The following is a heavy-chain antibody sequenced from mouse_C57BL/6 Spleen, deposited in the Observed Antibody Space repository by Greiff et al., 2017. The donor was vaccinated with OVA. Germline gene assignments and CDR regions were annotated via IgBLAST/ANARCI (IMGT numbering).Heavy chain of an antibody. J-gene: IGHJ1*03. V-gene: IGHV1-26*01. CDR3: ARDLTTVVATRYFDV. CDR2: INPNNGGT. Sequence: VQLQQSGPELVKPGASVKISCKASGYTFTDYYMNWVKQSHGKSLEWIGDINPNNGGTSYNQKFKGKATLTVDKSSSTAYMELRSLTSEDSAVYYCARDLTTVVATRYFDVWGTGTTVTVSS. D-gene: IGHD1-1*01. CDR1: GYTFTDYY.